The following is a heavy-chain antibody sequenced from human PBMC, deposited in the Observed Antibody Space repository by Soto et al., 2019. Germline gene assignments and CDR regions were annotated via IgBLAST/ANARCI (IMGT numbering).Heavy chain of an antibody. CDR1: GFTVSGKKY. D-gene: IGHD1-1*01. CDR2: LYDLDGT. Sequence: DVQLVASGGGLIQPGESLRLSCAAFGFTVSGKKYVAWVRQAPGKGLEWVSALYDLDGTYYADSVKGRFTTSSDSSRTTVYLQMNSLRPHDTAVYSCATWHLQEHAYDIWGQGTMVTVSS. J-gene: IGHJ3*02. V-gene: IGHV3-53*01. CDR3: ATWHLQEHAYDI.